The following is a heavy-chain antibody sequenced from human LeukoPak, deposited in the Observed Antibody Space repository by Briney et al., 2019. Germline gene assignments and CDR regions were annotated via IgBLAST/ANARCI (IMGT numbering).Heavy chain of an antibody. J-gene: IGHJ5*02. CDR3: ARKTGGPSGFDP. Sequence: ASVKVSCKASGYTFTSHYMHWVRQAPGQGLEWMGIINPSGGSTSYAQKFQGRVTMTRDISTSTVYMELSSLRCEDTAVYYCARKTGGPSGFDPWGQGTLVTVSS. CDR2: INPSGGST. V-gene: IGHV1-46*01. D-gene: IGHD3-3*01. CDR1: GYTFTSHY.